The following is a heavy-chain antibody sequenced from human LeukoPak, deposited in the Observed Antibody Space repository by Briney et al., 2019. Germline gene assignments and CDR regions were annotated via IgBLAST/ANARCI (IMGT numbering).Heavy chain of an antibody. CDR3: ARGGWSLDF. CDR1: GGSITGSY. Sequence: RPSETLSLTCTVSGGSITGSYWSWIRQPPGKGVEWIGYVYSSGSTDYNPPLKSRVTISVDTSKNQFSLKLSSVTAADTAVYFCARGGWSLDFWGRGTLVAVSS. J-gene: IGHJ2*01. CDR2: VYSSGST. V-gene: IGHV4-59*01.